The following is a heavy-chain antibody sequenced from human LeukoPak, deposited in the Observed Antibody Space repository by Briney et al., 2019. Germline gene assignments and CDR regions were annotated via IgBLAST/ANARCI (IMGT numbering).Heavy chain of an antibody. Sequence: GGSLRLSCAASGFTFSDYPMNWIRQAPGKGLEWPSYIPRSGGTIYYADSVKGRFTISRDNANNSLFLQMNSLRAEDTAVYYCARGVIAAAEDYWGQGTLVTVSS. D-gene: IGHD6-13*01. CDR2: IPRSGGTI. V-gene: IGHV3-11*01. CDR3: ARGVIAAAEDY. J-gene: IGHJ4*02. CDR1: GFTFSDYP.